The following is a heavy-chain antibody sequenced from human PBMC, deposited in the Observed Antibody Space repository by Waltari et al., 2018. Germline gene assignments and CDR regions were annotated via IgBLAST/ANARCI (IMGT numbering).Heavy chain of an antibody. V-gene: IGHV4-31*01. CDR2: IYYSGRP. D-gene: IGHD6-13*01. CDR3: ARGEAGTVRTAFDV. J-gene: IGHJ3*01. Sequence: QVQLQESGPGLVKPSQTLSLTCTVSGGSISSGGYYWSWIRQHPGKGLEWIGYIYYSGRPYDNPTNLRSVTISVDTPKNQSCLKLSSVTAAYTDVNYCARGEAGTVRTAFDVWGQGIMVTVS. CDR1: GGSISSGGYY.